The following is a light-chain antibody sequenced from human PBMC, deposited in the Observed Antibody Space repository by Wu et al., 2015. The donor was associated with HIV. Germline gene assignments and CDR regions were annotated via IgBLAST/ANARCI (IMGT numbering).Light chain of an antibody. CDR1: QGISSY. Sequence: AIRMTQSPSSLSASTGDRVTITCRASQGISSYLAWYQQKPGKAPKLLIYAASTLQSGVPSRFSGSGSGTDFTLTISCLQSEDFATYYCQQYNSYSTWTFGQGTKVEIK. CDR3: QQYNSYSTWT. CDR2: AAS. V-gene: IGKV1-8*01. J-gene: IGKJ1*01.